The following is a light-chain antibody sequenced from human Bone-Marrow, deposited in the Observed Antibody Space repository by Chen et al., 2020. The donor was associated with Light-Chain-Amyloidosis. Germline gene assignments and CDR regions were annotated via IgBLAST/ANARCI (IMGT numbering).Light chain of an antibody. Sequence: QSALTQPASVSGSPGQSITISCTGTSSDVGSYDFVSWYQQHSGKAPKLMIYAVTKRPSGVSNRVSGSQSANTASLAISGLQAEDEADYYGGSYAGSPLYVSGTGTKVSVL. CDR2: AVT. CDR1: SSDVGSYDF. V-gene: IGLV2-23*02. J-gene: IGLJ1*01. CDR3: GSYAGSPLYV.